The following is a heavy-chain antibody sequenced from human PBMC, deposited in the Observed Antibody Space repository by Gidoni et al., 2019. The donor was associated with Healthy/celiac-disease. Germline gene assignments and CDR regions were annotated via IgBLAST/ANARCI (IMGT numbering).Heavy chain of an antibody. V-gene: IGHV3-21*01. J-gene: IGHJ4*02. Sequence: EVQLVESGGGLVKPGGSLRLSCAASGFTFSSYSMNWVRQAPGKGLEWVSSISSSSSYIYYADSVKGRFTISRDNAKNSLYLQMNSLRAEDTAVYYCARDHPYSSGYAIDYWGQGTLVTVSS. CDR3: ARDHPYSSGYAIDY. CDR2: ISSSSSYI. D-gene: IGHD6-19*01. CDR1: GFTFSSYS.